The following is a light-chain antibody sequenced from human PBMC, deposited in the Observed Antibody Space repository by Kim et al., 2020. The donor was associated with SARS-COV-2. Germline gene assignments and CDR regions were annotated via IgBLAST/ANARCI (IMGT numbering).Light chain of an antibody. J-gene: IGLJ2*01. V-gene: IGLV3-19*01. CDR3: NSRGSNDNVV. CDR1: SLRSYY. Sequence: SSELTQDPAVSGALGQTVRITCQGDSLRSYYATGNQQKPGQAPIVVIYGKNNRPSGIPDRFSGSSSGNTASLTITGTQAGDEADYYCNSRGSNDNVVFGGGTQLTVL. CDR2: GKN.